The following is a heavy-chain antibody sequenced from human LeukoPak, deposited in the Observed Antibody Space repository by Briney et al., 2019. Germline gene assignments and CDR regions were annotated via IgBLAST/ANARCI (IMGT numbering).Heavy chain of an antibody. Sequence: GGSLRLSCAASGFTFSSYEMDWVRQAPGKGLEWVSYIGRSGSTKLFTISRDNAKNSLYLQMNSLRAEDTAVYYCARRYCITTSCLFDYWGQGTLVTVCS. V-gene: IGHV3-48*03. D-gene: IGHD2-2*01. CDR2: IGRSGSTK. CDR3: ARRYCITTSCLFDY. J-gene: IGHJ4*02. CDR1: GFTFSSYE.